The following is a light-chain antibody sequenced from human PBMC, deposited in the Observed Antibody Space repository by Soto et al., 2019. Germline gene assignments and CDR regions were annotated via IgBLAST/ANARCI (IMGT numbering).Light chain of an antibody. CDR3: QHLNTYPLT. CDR2: AAS. CDR1: QDISSY. J-gene: IGKJ4*01. V-gene: IGKV1-9*01. Sequence: DIQLTQSPSFLSASVGDRVTITCRASQDISSYLAWYQQKPGKAPKLLIYAASTLQSGVPSRFSGSGSGTEFTLPSSSLQPEDFATYYCQHLNTYPLTFGGGTKVEIK.